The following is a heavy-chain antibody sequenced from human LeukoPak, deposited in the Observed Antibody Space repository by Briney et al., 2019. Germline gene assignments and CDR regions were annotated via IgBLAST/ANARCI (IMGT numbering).Heavy chain of an antibody. D-gene: IGHD2-2*01. CDR1: GFDFSTYA. CDR2: ISKSGDDT. CDR3: ARIPEY. Sequence: GGPLRLSCAASGFDFSTYAMHWVRPTPGKGLGFVSAISKSGDDTSYGNDVKGRFIISRDNIKNTVDLEMGSLRVDDTGIYYCARIPEYWGQGTVVTVST. V-gene: IGHV3-64*01. J-gene: IGHJ1*01.